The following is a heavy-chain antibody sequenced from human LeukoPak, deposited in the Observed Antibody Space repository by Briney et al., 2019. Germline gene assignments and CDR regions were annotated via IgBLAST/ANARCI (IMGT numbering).Heavy chain of an antibody. J-gene: IGHJ2*01. CDR3: ARGFSRSSSWAAWYFDL. CDR1: GGSISSGGYY. Sequence: PSQTLSLTCTVSGGSISSGGYYWSWIRQHPGKGLEWIGYIYYSGSTYYNPSLKSRVTISVDTSKNQFSLKLSSVTAADTAVYYCARGFSRSSSWAAWYFDLWGRGPLVTVSS. CDR2: IYYSGST. D-gene: IGHD6-13*01. V-gene: IGHV4-31*03.